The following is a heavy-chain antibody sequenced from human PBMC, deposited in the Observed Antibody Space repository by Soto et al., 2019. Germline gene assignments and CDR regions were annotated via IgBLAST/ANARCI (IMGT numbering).Heavy chain of an antibody. D-gene: IGHD2-2*01. CDR3: ASRTRYCSSTSCPPWYGMDV. CDR2: ISGSGGST. Sequence: WGSLRLSCAASGFTFISYAIICFRHSPFKWLEWVSAISGSGGSTYYADSVKGRFTISRDNSKNTLYLQMNSLRAEDTAVYYCASRTRYCSSTSCPPWYGMDVWGQGTTVTVSS. J-gene: IGHJ6*02. V-gene: IGHV3-23*01. CDR1: GFTFISYA.